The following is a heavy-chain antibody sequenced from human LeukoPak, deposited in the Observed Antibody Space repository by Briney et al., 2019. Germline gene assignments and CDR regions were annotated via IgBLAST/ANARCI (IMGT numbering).Heavy chain of an antibody. CDR3: ARPIAVAANDAFDI. V-gene: IGHV3-33*01. D-gene: IGHD6-19*01. CDR1: GFTFSSYG. J-gene: IGHJ3*02. CDR2: IWYDGSNK. Sequence: GGSLRLSCAASGFTFSSYGMRWVRQTPGKGLGWVAVIWYDGSNKYYADSVKGRFTISRDNSKNTLYLQMNSLRAEDTAVYYCARPIAVAANDAFDIWGQGTMVTVSS.